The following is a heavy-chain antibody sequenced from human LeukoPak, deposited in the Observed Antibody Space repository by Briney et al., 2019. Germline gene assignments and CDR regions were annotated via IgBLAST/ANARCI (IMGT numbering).Heavy chain of an antibody. CDR1: GGSFSGYY. CDR3: ARGVGGGAGYYYYYMDV. Sequence: PSETLSLTCAVYGGSFSGYYWSWIRQPPGKGLEWIGEINHSGSTNYNPSLKSRVTISVDTSKNQFSLKLSSVTAADTAVYYCARGVGGGAGYYYYYMDVWGKGTTVTVSS. CDR2: INHSGST. D-gene: IGHD4-23*01. J-gene: IGHJ6*03. V-gene: IGHV4-34*01.